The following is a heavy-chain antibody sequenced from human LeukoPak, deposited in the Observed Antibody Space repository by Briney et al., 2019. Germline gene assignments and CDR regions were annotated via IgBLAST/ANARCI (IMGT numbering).Heavy chain of an antibody. Sequence: PGGSLRLSCAASGFTFSSYSMNWVRQAPGKGLEWVSSISSSSSYIYYADSVKGRFTISRDNAKNSLYLQMNSLRAEDTAVYYCAREKRVGYGSSWPYAFDIWGQGTMVTVSS. J-gene: IGHJ3*02. CDR3: AREKRVGYGSSWPYAFDI. CDR2: ISSSSSYI. V-gene: IGHV3-21*01. CDR1: GFTFSSYS. D-gene: IGHD6-13*01.